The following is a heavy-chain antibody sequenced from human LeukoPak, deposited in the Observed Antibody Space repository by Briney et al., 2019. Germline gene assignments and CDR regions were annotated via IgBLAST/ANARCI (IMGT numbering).Heavy chain of an antibody. J-gene: IGHJ3*02. V-gene: IGHV3-48*01. Sequence: GGSLRLSCAASGFTFSIYSMNWVRQPPGKGLEWVSYISSSSTSICYADSVKRRFTISRDNAKNSLYLQMNSLRAEDTALYYCARESYCYDSSGPDGAFDIWGQGTMVTVSS. CDR2: ISSSSTSI. D-gene: IGHD3-22*01. CDR3: ARESYCYDSSGPDGAFDI. CDR1: GFTFSIYS.